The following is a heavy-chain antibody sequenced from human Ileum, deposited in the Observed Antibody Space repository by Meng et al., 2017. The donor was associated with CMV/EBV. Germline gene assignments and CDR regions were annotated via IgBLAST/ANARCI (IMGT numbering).Heavy chain of an antibody. CDR3: AKARVGGGNFYYFDY. CDR1: GFTFSSYA. J-gene: IGHJ4*02. D-gene: IGHD4-23*01. Sequence: GESLKISCAGSGFTFSSYAMSWVRQAPGKGLEWVSVISGSGGSTYYADSVKGRFTVSRDNSENTMYLQMSSLRAEDTALYYCAKARVGGGNFYYFDYWGQGTLVTVSS. CDR2: ISGSGGST. V-gene: IGHV3-23*01.